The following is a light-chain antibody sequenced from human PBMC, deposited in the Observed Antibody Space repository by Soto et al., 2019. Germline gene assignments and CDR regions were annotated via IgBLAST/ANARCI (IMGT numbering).Light chain of an antibody. V-gene: IGLV1-40*01. CDR1: SSNIGAGYD. Sequence: QSVLTQPPSVSGSPGQRVTISCTGSSSNIGAGYDVHWYQQLPGTAPKLLIYGNSNRPSGVPDRFSGSKSGTSASLAITGLQAEDEAEYYCQSYDSSLSGSVFGGGTTLTV. J-gene: IGLJ2*01. CDR3: QSYDSSLSGSV. CDR2: GNS.